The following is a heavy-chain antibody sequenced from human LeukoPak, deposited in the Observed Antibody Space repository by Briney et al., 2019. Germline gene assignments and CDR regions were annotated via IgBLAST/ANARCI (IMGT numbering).Heavy chain of an antibody. D-gene: IGHD5-18*01. CDR2: ISPNNGNT. V-gene: IGHV1-18*01. J-gene: IGHJ4*02. CDR3: AREAAGDSHGYSRTDY. CDR1: GYTFTGYG. Sequence: ASVKVSCKASGYTFTGYGITWVRQAPGQGLEWMGWISPNNGNTNYAQNLQGRVTMTTDTSTSTAYMELRSLRSDDTAVYYCAREAAGDSHGYSRTDYWGQGTLVSVSS.